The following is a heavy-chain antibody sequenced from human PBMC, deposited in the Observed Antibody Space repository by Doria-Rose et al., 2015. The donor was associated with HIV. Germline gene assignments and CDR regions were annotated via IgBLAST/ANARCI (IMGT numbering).Heavy chain of an antibody. D-gene: IGHD1-1*01. CDR1: GGSFSGYY. CDR2: INHSGST. CDR3: ARGLLRGGWNDVDYYYGMDV. J-gene: IGHJ6*02. V-gene: IGHV4-34*01. Sequence: QVQLQESGAGLVKPSETLSLTCAVFGGSFSGYYWSWIRQPPGKGLEWIGEINHSGSTNDKTSLKHRVTLSFYTSKNLFSLKLSSVTAADTAVYYCARGLLRGGWNDVDYYYGMDVWGQGTTVTVSS.